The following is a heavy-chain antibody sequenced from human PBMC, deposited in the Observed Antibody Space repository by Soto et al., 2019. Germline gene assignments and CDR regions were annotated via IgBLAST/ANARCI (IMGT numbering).Heavy chain of an antibody. V-gene: IGHV3-48*02. J-gene: IGHJ4*02. Sequence: EVQLVESGGGLVQPGGSLRLSCAASGFTLSSYSMHWVRQAPGKGLEWVSYISGSGGTIYYADSVKGRFTISRDNAKNSLSVQMNSLRHEDTAVYFCARETGLTSSGWSYYFDLWGQGTRVTVSS. CDR3: ARETGLTSSGWSYYFDL. CDR2: ISGSGGTI. D-gene: IGHD6-19*01. CDR1: GFTLSSYS.